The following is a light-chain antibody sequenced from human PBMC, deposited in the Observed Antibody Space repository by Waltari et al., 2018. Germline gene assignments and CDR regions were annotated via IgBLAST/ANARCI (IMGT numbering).Light chain of an antibody. J-gene: IGKJ4*01. Sequence: DIVMPPSPLSLPFTPAAPASISSRSSQRLLHSNGYNDLDWYLQKPGQSPQLRIYLGSNRASGVPDRCSGSGSGTDFTLKISRVEAEDVGVYYCMQALQTPPVTFGGGTKVEIK. CDR3: MQALQTPPVT. V-gene: IGKV2-28*01. CDR2: LGS. CDR1: QRLLHSNGYND.